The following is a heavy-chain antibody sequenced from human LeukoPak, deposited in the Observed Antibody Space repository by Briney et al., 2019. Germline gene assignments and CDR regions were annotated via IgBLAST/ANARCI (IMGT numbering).Heavy chain of an antibody. Sequence: SVKVSCKASGGTFSSYAISWVRQAPGQGLEWMGGIIPIFGTANYAQKFQGRVTITADESTSTAYMELSSLRSEDTAVYYCARWKRQYHYGPGSYYSGAFDIWGQGTMVTVSS. D-gene: IGHD3-10*01. CDR3: ARWKRQYHYGPGSYYSGAFDI. CDR2: IIPIFGTA. V-gene: IGHV1-69*13. J-gene: IGHJ3*02. CDR1: GGTFSSYA.